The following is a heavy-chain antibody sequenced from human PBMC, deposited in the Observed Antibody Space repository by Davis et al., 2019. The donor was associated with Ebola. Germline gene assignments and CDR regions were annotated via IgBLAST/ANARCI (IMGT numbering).Heavy chain of an antibody. CDR3: ARGHNYAHEY. Sequence: ASVTVSCKASRYTFTDYNIHWMRQAPAQGLEWLGRVILKSGATNYAQKFQGRVTMTRDTSISTVYMELSSLRYDDTADYYCARGHNYAHEYWGQGTLVTVSS. D-gene: IGHD4-11*01. CDR2: VILKSGAT. V-gene: IGHV1-2*06. J-gene: IGHJ4*02. CDR1: RYTFTDYN.